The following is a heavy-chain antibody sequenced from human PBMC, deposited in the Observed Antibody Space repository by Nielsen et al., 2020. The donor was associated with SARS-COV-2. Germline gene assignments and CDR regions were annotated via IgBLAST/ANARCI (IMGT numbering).Heavy chain of an antibody. Sequence: GESLKISCAASGFTFSNYAMNWVRQAPGKGLEWVSALSGSGDSTNYADSVKGRFTISRDNSKNTLYLQMNSLRAEDTAVYYCARGIGGYCSGVNCYPPADWGQGTLVTVSS. D-gene: IGHD2-15*01. CDR1: GFTFSNYA. J-gene: IGHJ4*02. CDR2: LSGSGDST. V-gene: IGHV3-23*01. CDR3: ARGIGGYCSGVNCYPPAD.